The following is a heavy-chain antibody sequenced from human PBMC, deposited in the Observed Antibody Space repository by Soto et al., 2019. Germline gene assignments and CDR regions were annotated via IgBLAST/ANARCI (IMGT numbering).Heavy chain of an antibody. Sequence: GGSLRLSCTTSEFLFHTYAMHWVRQAPGEGLEWVAVMSHDGSSTYYADSVKGRFTISRDNSKSTLYLQMNGLRTEDTAVYYCARPGSGYDVLTGRYFYYFHAMDVWGQGTTVTVSS. CDR2: MSHDGSST. D-gene: IGHD3-9*01. CDR3: ARPGSGYDVLTGRYFYYFHAMDV. V-gene: IGHV3-30-3*01. CDR1: EFLFHTYA. J-gene: IGHJ6*02.